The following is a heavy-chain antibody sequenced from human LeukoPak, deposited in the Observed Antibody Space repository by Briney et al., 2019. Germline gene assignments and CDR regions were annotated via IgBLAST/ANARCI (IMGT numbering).Heavy chain of an antibody. CDR2: IYHSGST. CDR1: GYSISSGYY. V-gene: IGHV4-38-2*02. J-gene: IGHJ4*02. CDR3: ARGGGEFDY. D-gene: IGHD3-16*01. Sequence: ASETLSLTCTVSGYSISSGYYWGWIRQPPGKGLEWIGSIYHSGSTYYNPSLKSRVTISVDTSKNHFSLKLSSVTAADTAVYYCARGGGEFDYWGQGTLVTVSS.